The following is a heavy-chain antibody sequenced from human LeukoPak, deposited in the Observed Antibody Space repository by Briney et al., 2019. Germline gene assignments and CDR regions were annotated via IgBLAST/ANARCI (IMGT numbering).Heavy chain of an antibody. V-gene: IGHV1-18*01. D-gene: IGHD3-3*01. CDR3: AREAPERFWSGYYSSVPCWFDP. J-gene: IGHJ5*02. Sequence: ASVKVSCKASGYTFTSYGISWVRQAPGQGLEWMGWISAYNGNTNYAQKLQGRVTMTTDTSTNTAYMELRSLRSDDTAVYYCAREAPERFWSGYYSSVPCWFDPWGQGTLVTVSS. CDR1: GYTFTSYG. CDR2: ISAYNGNT.